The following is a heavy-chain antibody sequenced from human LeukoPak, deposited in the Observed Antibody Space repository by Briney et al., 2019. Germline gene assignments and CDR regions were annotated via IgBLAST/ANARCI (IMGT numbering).Heavy chain of an antibody. CDR1: GFTFSSYG. J-gene: IGHJ4*02. D-gene: IGHD6-19*01. CDR3: AKETTSGWYVLY. V-gene: IGHV3-30*18. CDR2: ISYDGSNK. Sequence: GGSLRLSCAASGFTFSSYGMHWVRQAPGKGLEWVAVISYDGSNKYYADSVKGRFTISRDNSKNTLYLQMSSLRAEDTAMYYCAKETTSGWYVLYWGQGTLVTVSS.